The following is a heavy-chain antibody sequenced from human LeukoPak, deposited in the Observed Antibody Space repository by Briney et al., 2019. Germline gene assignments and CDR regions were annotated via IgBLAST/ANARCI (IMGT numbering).Heavy chain of an antibody. CDR1: GGSVTSNTYF. CDR3: ARRGYNYGYSYFDL. Sequence: PSETLSLTCTVSGGSVTSNTYFWGWIRQPPGKGLEWIGGIYYSGSTYYNPSLESRVTISVDTSKNRFSLRLSSVTAADTAVYYCARRGYNYGYSYFDLWGRGTLVTVSS. J-gene: IGHJ2*01. CDR2: IYYSGST. V-gene: IGHV4-39*01. D-gene: IGHD5-18*01.